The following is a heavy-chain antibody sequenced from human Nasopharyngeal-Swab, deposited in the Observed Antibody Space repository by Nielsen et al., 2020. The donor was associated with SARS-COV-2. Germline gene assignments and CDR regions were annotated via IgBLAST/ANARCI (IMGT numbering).Heavy chain of an antibody. J-gene: IGHJ6*03. D-gene: IGHD3-10*01. CDR3: ARDGDYYYYYMDV. CDR2: ISSSSSYI. CDR1: GFTFSSYS. V-gene: IGHV3-21*01. Sequence: GESLKISCAASGFTFSSYSMNWVRQAPGKGLEWVSSISSSSSYIYYADSVKGRFTISRDNAKNSLYLQMNSLSAEDKAVYYCARDGDYYYYYMDVWGKGTTVTVSS.